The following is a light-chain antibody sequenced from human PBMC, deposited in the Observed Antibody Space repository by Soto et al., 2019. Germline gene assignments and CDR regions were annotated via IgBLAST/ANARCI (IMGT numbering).Light chain of an antibody. J-gene: IGKJ1*01. CDR1: QSVSLS. Sequence: DIVMSQSPLSLPVTPGEPASLSCGASQSVSLSLAWYQMRPGQPPRLLIYGASTRATDIPARFSGSGSGTDFTLTISSLQSEDFAVYFCQQYHIWPSWTFGQGTKVDIK. CDR2: GAS. CDR3: QQYHIWPSWT. V-gene: IGKV3-15*01.